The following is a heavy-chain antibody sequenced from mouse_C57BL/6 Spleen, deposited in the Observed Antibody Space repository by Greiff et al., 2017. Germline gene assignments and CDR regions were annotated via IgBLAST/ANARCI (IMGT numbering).Heavy chain of an antibody. CDR1: GYTFTSYW. J-gene: IGHJ2*01. CDR3: ARSGGYYFDY. D-gene: IGHD1-1*02. V-gene: IGHV1-59*01. Sequence: QVQLQQPGAELVRPETSVKLSCKASGYTFTSYWMHWVKQRPGQGLEWIGVIDPSDSYTNYNQKFKGKATLTVDTSSSTAYMQLSSLTSEDSAVYYCARSGGYYFDYWGQGTTLTVSS. CDR2: IDPSDSYT.